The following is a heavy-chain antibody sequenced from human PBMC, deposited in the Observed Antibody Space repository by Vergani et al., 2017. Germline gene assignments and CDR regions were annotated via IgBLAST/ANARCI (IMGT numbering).Heavy chain of an antibody. V-gene: IGHV4-34*01. CDR3: ARGLAVATTNWFDP. J-gene: IGHJ5*02. D-gene: IGHD5-12*01. CDR2: NNHSGSN. CDR1: GGSFSGYY. Sequence: QVQLQQWGAGLLKPSETLSLTCAVYGGSFSGYYRSWIRQPPGKGLEWIGENNHSGSNNYNPSLKSRVTISVDTSKNQFSLTLSSVTAADTAVYYCARGLAVATTNWFDPWGQGTLVTVAS.